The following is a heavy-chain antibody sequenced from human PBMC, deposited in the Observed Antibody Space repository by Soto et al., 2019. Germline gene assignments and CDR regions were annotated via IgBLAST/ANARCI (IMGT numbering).Heavy chain of an antibody. Sequence: PGGSLRLSCAASGFTFSNAWMSWVRQAPGKGLEWVGRIKSKTDGGTTDYAAPVKGRFTISRDDSKNTLYLQMNSLKTEDTAVYYCTTDGASSSWNFDYWGQGTLVTVSS. D-gene: IGHD6-13*01. CDR3: TTDGASSSWNFDY. CDR1: GFTFSNAW. V-gene: IGHV3-15*01. J-gene: IGHJ4*02. CDR2: IKSKTDGGTT.